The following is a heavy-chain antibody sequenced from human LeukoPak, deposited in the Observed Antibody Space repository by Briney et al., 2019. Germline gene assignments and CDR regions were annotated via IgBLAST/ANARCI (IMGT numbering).Heavy chain of an antibody. Sequence: ASVKVSCKVSGYTLTELSMHWVRQAPGKGLEWMGGFDPEDGETIYAQKFQGRVTMTEDTSTDTAYMELSSLRSEDTAVYYCATVRLVRSGSYFGFDSWGQGTLVTVSS. CDR1: GYTLTELS. CDR2: FDPEDGET. V-gene: IGHV1-24*01. D-gene: IGHD3-10*01. CDR3: ATVRLVRSGSYFGFDS. J-gene: IGHJ5*01.